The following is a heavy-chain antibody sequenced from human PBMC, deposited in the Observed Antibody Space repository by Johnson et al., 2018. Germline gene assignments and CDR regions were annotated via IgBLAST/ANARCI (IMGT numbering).Heavy chain of an antibody. D-gene: IGHD5-18*01. CDR1: GFTFSNYG. V-gene: IGHV3-30*18. CDR2: ISYDGSNK. CDR3: AKDMDSYGNYNYGLDV. Sequence: VQLVQSGGGVVQPGRSLRLSCAASGFTFSNYGMHWVRQAPGKGLEWVALISYDGSNKYYADSVKGRFTSSRENSKNTLSLQMNSLRPEDTAVYFCAKDMDSYGNYNYGLDVCGQGTTVTVFS. J-gene: IGHJ6*02.